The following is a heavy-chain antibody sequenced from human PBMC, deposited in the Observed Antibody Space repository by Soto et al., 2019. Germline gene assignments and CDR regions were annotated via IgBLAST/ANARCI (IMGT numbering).Heavy chain of an antibody. CDR1: GFTFSSYS. Sequence: GGSLRLSCAASGFTFSSYSMNWVRQAPGKGLEWVSYISSSSSTIYYADSVKGRFTISRDNAKNSLYLQMNSLRDEDTAVYYCARQAPNYYDSSALGWFDPWGQGTLVTVSS. CDR3: ARQAPNYYDSSALGWFDP. J-gene: IGHJ5*02. V-gene: IGHV3-48*02. D-gene: IGHD3-22*01. CDR2: ISSSSSTI.